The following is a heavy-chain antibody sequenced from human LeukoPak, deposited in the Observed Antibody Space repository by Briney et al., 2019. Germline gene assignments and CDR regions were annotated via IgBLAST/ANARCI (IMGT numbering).Heavy chain of an antibody. V-gene: IGHV1-2*04. J-gene: IGHJ6*02. CDR3: ARDPLDYYYGMDV. CDR1: GYTFTGYY. CDR2: INPNSGGT. Sequence: ASVKVSCKASGYTFTGYYMHWVRQAPGQGLEWMGWINPNSGGTNYAQKFQGWVTMTRDTSISTAYMELSRLRSDDTAVYHCARDPLDYYYGMDVWAKGPRSPSP.